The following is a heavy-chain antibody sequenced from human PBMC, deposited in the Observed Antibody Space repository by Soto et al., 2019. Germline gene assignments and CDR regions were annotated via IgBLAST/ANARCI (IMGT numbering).Heavy chain of an antibody. Sequence: PSETLSLTCTVFGGSISSGNHYWTWIRQHPGKGLEWIGYIYSSGSTLYNPSLRSRMTISIDTSENQFSLTLKSVTAADTAVYYCARSSDRQDVWSGFLGEGLSIPYGMDVWCQGSTVT. D-gene: IGHD3-3*01. CDR1: GGSISSGNHY. V-gene: IGHV4-31*03. J-gene: IGHJ6*02. CDR2: IYSSGST. CDR3: ARSSDRQDVWSGFLGEGLSIPYGMDV.